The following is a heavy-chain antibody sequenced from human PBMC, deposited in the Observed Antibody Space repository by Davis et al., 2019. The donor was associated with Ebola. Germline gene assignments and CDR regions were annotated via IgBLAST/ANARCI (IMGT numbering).Heavy chain of an antibody. J-gene: IGHJ6*02. CDR2: IYYSGST. Sequence: MPSETLSLTCTVSGASISTSSFYWAWIRQPPGKGLEWIGSIYYSGSTYYNPSLKNRVTISVDTSKNQFSLKLSSVTAADTAVYYCARIDGSRNYSGLDVWGQGTTVTVSS. CDR3: ARIDGSRNYSGLDV. CDR1: GASISTSSFY. V-gene: IGHV4-39*07. D-gene: IGHD1-26*01.